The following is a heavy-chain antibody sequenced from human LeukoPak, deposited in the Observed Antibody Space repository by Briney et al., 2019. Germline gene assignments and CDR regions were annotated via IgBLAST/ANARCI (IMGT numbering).Heavy chain of an antibody. V-gene: IGHV1-8*01. D-gene: IGHD3-22*01. CDR3: ARGRPYYYDSSGYFFDY. CDR1: GYTFTSYD. CDR2: MNPNSGNT. J-gene: IGHJ4*02. Sequence: ASVKVSCKASGYTFTSYDINWVRQATGQGLEWMGWMNPNSGNTGYAQKFQGRVTMTRNTSISTAYMELSSLRSEDTAVYYCARGRPYYYDSSGYFFDYWGQGTLVTVSS.